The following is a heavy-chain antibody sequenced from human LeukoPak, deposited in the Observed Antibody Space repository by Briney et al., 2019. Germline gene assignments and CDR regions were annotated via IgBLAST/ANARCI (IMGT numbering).Heavy chain of an antibody. CDR2: IRYDGSNK. CDR3: AKDGPLYGSGRVYYFDY. Sequence: GSLRLSCAASGFTFSSYGMHWVRQAPGKGLEWVAFIRYDGSNKYYADSVKGRFTISRDNSKNTLYLQMNSLRAEDTAVYYCAKDGPLYGSGRVYYFDYWGQGTLVTVSS. J-gene: IGHJ4*02. D-gene: IGHD3-10*01. CDR1: GFTFSSYG. V-gene: IGHV3-30*02.